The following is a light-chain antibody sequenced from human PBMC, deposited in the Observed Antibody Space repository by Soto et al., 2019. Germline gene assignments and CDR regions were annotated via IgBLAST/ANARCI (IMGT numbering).Light chain of an antibody. CDR3: MQAIQAPRT. V-gene: IGKV2-28*01. Sequence: DIVLTQSPLSLPVTPGEPASISCRSSQSLLHSNGNIYLDWYLQKPGQSPQLLIYLGPIRASGVPDRFSGSGSGTDFTLKITRVEAEDVEVYYCMQAIQAPRTFGLGTKVEIK. CDR1: QSLLHSNGNIY. J-gene: IGKJ1*01. CDR2: LGP.